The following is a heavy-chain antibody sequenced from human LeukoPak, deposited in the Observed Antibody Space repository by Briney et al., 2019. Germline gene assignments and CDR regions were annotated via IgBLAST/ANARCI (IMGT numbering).Heavy chain of an antibody. D-gene: IGHD3-10*01. CDR3: AKDLGSGSSYPPLDY. CDR1: GFTFSSYG. J-gene: IGHJ4*02. CDR2: ISYDGSNK. V-gene: IGHV3-30*18. Sequence: GGSLRLSCAASGFTFSSYGMHWVRQAPGKGLEWVAVISYDGSNKYYADSVKGRFTISRDNSKNTLYLQMNSLRAEDTAVYYCAKDLGSGSSYPPLDYWGQGTLVTVSS.